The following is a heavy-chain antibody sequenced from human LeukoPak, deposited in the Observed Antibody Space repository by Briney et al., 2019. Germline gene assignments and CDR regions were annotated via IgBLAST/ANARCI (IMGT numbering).Heavy chain of an antibody. V-gene: IGHV4-4*07. CDR3: ARVPSVVRGVHGEV. J-gene: IGHJ6*03. Sequence: SETLSLTCTLSGRSISSSYWSWIPQPAGKGLEWIGRIYTSGSTNYYPSLKSRDTMSVDTSKNEFSLKLSSVTGADTAVYYCARVPSVVRGVHGEVWGKGTRVSVS. CDR1: GRSISSSY. D-gene: IGHD3-10*01. CDR2: IYTSGST.